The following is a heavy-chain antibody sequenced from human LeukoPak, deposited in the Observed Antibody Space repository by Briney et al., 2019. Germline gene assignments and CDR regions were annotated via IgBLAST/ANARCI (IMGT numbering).Heavy chain of an antibody. Sequence: PSETLSLTCAVYGGSFSGYYWSWIRQPPGKGLEWIGEINHSGSTNYNPSLKSRVTISVDTSKNQFSLKLSSVTAADTAVYYCARRLSGFGVVNPLPLYYFDYWGQGTLVTVSS. CDR1: GGSFSGYY. CDR3: ARRLSGFGVVNPLPLYYFDY. D-gene: IGHD3-3*01. CDR2: INHSGST. V-gene: IGHV4-34*01. J-gene: IGHJ4*02.